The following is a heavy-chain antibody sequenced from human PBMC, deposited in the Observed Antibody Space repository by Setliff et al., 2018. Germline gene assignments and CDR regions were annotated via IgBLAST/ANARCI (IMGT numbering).Heavy chain of an antibody. CDR2: IHPSGDST. J-gene: IGHJ3*01. D-gene: IGHD4-17*01. CDR1: GYTFTNHY. CDR3: VRVGREYGDSGGFDAFSV. V-gene: IGHV1-46*01. Sequence: ASVKVSCKASGYTFTNHYIHWVRQAPGQGLEWMGVIHPSGDSTSYAQKFQGRVTMTRDTSTSTVYMELSSLTSEDTAVYYCVRVGREYGDSGGFDAFSVWGQGREVTVSS.